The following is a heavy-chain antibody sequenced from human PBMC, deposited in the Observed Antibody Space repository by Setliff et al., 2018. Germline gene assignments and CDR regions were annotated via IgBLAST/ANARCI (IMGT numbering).Heavy chain of an antibody. Sequence: PGGSLRLSCAASGVTFSSYSMSWVRQAPGKGLEWVAIIKQDGSETVYADSVKGRLTISRDNARNSLFLQINSLRVEDTAVYFCVRDGDRLTGWGFDYWGQGTLVTVSS. CDR3: VRDGDRLTGWGFDY. CDR2: IKQDGSET. CDR1: GVTFSSYS. J-gene: IGHJ4*02. V-gene: IGHV3-7*01. D-gene: IGHD1-20*01.